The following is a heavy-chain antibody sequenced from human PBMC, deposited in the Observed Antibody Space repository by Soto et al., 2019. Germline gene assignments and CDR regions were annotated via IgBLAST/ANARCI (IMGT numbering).Heavy chain of an antibody. CDR3: ERGGGWLTDY. CDR2: VNENGSEN. V-gene: IGHV3-7*01. D-gene: IGHD5-12*01. CDR1: GFTFRSFW. J-gene: IGHJ4*02. Sequence: EVQLVESGGGLVQPGGSLRLSCAASGFTFRSFWMNWVRQVPGKGLEWVATVNENGSENYYVDSVKGRFTVSRDNAKNSLYLQMNSLRVEDTAVSYCERGGGWLTDYWGQGTLVTVSS.